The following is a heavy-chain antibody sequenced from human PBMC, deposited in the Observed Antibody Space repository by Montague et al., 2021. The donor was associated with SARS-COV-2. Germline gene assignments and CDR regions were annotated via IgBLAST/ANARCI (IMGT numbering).Heavy chain of an antibody. CDR2: IKQSGRT. CDR3: ARGHLSVSMIVVVFTSASYYFDY. D-gene: IGHD3-22*01. V-gene: IGHV4-34*01. Sequence: SETLSLTCAVYGGSFGDDHWSWIRQPPGKGLERIGDIKQSGRTNYNPSLKSRVTISVDTSKNQFSLKLTSVTAAETAVYFCARGHLSVSMIVVVFTSASYYFDYWGQGAQVTASS. CDR1: GGSFGDDH. J-gene: IGHJ4*02.